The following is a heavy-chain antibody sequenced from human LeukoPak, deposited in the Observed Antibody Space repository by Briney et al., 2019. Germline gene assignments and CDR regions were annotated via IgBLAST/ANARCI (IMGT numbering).Heavy chain of an antibody. CDR1: GCTFTGYY. CDR2: INPNSGGT. V-gene: IGHV1-2*02. Sequence: AAVKVSCKASGCTFTGYYMHWVRQAPGQGLEWMGWINPNSGGTNYAQKFQGRVTMTRDTSISTAYMELSRLRSDDTAVYYCARETVGSAFDIWGQGTMVTVSS. J-gene: IGHJ3*02. D-gene: IGHD2-15*01. CDR3: ARETVGSAFDI.